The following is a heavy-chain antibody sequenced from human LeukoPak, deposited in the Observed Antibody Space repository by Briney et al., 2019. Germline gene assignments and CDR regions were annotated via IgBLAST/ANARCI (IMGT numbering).Heavy chain of an antibody. J-gene: IGHJ4*02. CDR1: GFTFSNAY. D-gene: IGHD3-9*01. V-gene: IGHV3-53*01. CDR3: ARVGEYYDILTGYYYFDY. Sequence: PGGSLRLSCAASGFTFSNAYMSWVRQAPGKGLEWVSVIYSGGSTYYADSVKGRFTISRDNSKNTLYLQMNSLRAEDTAVYYCARVGEYYDILTGYYYFDYWGQGTLVTVSS. CDR2: IYSGGST.